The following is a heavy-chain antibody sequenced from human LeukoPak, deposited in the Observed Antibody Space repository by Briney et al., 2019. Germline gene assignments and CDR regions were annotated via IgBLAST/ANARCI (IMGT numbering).Heavy chain of an antibody. Sequence: SETLSLTCTVSGGSISSSSYYWGWIRQPPGKGLEWIGYIYYSGSTNYNPSLKSRVTISVDTSKNQFSLKLSSVTAADTAVYYCATTYYYDSSQTFDIWGQGTMVTVSS. D-gene: IGHD3-22*01. V-gene: IGHV4-61*05. J-gene: IGHJ3*02. CDR3: ATTYYYDSSQTFDI. CDR2: IYYSGST. CDR1: GGSISSSSYY.